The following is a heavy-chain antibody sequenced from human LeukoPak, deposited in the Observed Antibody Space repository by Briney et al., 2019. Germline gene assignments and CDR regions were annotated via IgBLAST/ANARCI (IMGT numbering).Heavy chain of an antibody. CDR2: INPNSGGT. CDR3: ARDRAGYSYGYGFDY. D-gene: IGHD5-18*01. V-gene: IGHV1-2*02. J-gene: IGHJ4*02. CDR1: GYTFTGYY. Sequence: ASVTVSCKASGYTFTGYYMHWVRQAPGQGLEWMGWINPNSGGTNYAKKLQGRVTMTRDTSISTAYMELSRLRSDDTAVYYCARDRAGYSYGYGFDYWGQGTLVTVSS.